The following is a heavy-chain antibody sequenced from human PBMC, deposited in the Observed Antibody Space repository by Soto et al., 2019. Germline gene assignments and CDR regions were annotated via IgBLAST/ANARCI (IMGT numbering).Heavy chain of an antibody. CDR1: GGTFSSNT. Sequence: QVQLVQSGAEVKKPGSSVKVSCKASGGTFSSNTINWVRQAPGQGLEWMGRIIHILGIGNYAQNFQGRVPITADKSTSTAYMELSSMRSGDTAVYYCASGYCSSTNCPPSESYYGMDVWGQGTTVTVSS. CDR2: IIHILGIG. CDR3: ASGYCSSTNCPPSESYYGMDV. V-gene: IGHV1-69*02. D-gene: IGHD2-2*01. J-gene: IGHJ6*02.